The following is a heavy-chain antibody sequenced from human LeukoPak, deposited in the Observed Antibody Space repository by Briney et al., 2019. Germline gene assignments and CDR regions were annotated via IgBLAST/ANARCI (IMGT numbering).Heavy chain of an antibody. J-gene: IGHJ4*02. CDR2: IYPGGSDI. CDR3: ARPSNYYYDPLDY. D-gene: IGHD3-22*01. Sequence: GESLKISCRGSGYSFTNYWIGWVRQMPGKGLDWMGIIYPGGSDIRYSPSFQGQVTIPADMSINTAYLQWSSLKASDTAIYYCARPSNYYYDPLDYWGQGTLVTVSS. V-gene: IGHV5-51*01. CDR1: GYSFTNYW.